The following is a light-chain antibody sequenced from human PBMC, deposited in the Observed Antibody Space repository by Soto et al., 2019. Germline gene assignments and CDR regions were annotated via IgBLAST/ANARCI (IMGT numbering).Light chain of an antibody. CDR2: EVN. CDR1: SSDVGSYNL. J-gene: IGLJ2*01. CDR3: SSYAGSKNFIL. Sequence: QSVLTQPASVSGSPGQSITISCTGTSSDVGSYNLVSWYQLHPGKVPKLIISEVNKRPSGVPDRFSGSKSGSTASLTVSGLQAEDEADYFCSSYAGSKNFILFGGGTKLTVL. V-gene: IGLV2-23*02.